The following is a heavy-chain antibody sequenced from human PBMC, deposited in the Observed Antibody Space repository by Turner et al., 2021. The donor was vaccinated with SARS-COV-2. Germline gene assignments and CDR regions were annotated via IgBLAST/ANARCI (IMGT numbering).Heavy chain of an antibody. CDR2: IIPMCGTT. CDR1: GGTFSSYA. J-gene: IGHJ6*02. V-gene: IGHV1-69*06. CDR3: ARGGGYDILTGAYYGMDV. Sequence: QVQLVQSGAEVKKPGSSVKVSCNASGGTFSSYAITGVQQAPGQGLEWMGVIIPMCGTTNAEQKFQGRVTIPAYKSSSTAYRELCSLGSEHTAVYYCARGGGYDILTGAYYGMDVWGQGTTVTVSS. D-gene: IGHD3-9*01.